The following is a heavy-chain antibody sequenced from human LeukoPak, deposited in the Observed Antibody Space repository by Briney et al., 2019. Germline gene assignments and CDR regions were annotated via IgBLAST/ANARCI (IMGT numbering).Heavy chain of an antibody. CDR3: AKAEGYCSSTSCQVNGMDV. CDR1: GFTFSIYS. CDR2: ISSSNSYI. Sequence: PGGSLRLSCAASGFTFSIYSMNWVRQAPGKGLEWVSSISSSNSYIYYADSVKGRFTISRDNSKNTLYLQMNSLRAEDTAVYYCAKAEGYCSSTSCQVNGMDVWGQGTTVTVSS. J-gene: IGHJ6*02. D-gene: IGHD2-2*01. V-gene: IGHV3-21*04.